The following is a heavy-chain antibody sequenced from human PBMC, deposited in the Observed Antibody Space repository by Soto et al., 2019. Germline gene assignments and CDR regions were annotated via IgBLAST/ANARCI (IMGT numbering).Heavy chain of an antibody. CDR1: GFTFSSYS. J-gene: IGHJ5*02. Sequence: GSLRLSCAASGFTFSSYSMNWVRQAPGKGLEWVSCISSSSSNKYYADSVKGRFTISRDNAKNSLYLQMNSLRAEDTAVYYCARDRGSSGWYAGGWFDPWGKGTLVTVSS. D-gene: IGHD6-19*01. V-gene: IGHV3-21*01. CDR2: ISSSSSNK. CDR3: ARDRGSSGWYAGGWFDP.